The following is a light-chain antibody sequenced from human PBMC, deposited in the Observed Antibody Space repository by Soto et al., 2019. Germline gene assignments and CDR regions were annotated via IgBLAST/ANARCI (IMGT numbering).Light chain of an antibody. V-gene: IGKV3-20*01. CDR2: GAF. CDR3: QQYASSPWT. J-gene: IGKJ1*01. CDR1: QSVSGSY. Sequence: EIVLTQSPDTLSLSPGERATLSCRASQSVSGSYLAWYQRKPGQVPRLLIYGAFSRATGIPDRISGSGSGTDFTLTISRLEPEDFAVYYCQQYASSPWTFGQGTKVEIK.